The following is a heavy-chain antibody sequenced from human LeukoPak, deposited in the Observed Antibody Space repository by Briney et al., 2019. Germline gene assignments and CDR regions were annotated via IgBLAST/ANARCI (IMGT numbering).Heavy chain of an antibody. D-gene: IGHD7-27*01. J-gene: IGHJ5*02. CDR3: ARDYYLGIVDQ. Sequence: GGSLRLSCEASGFTFSNHWMHWVRQAPGKGLVWVSVISKDGSTSVYADSVRGRLTISRDNAKNTLYLQMNSLRVEGTAVYYCARDYYLGIVDQWGQGTRVTVSS. V-gene: IGHV3-74*01. CDR2: ISKDGSTS. CDR1: GFTFSNHW.